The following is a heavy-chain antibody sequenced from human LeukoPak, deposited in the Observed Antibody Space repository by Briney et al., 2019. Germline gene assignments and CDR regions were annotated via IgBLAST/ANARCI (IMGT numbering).Heavy chain of an antibody. V-gene: IGHV3-21*01. D-gene: IGHD5-18*01. J-gene: IGHJ4*02. Sequence: GGSLRLSCAASGFTFSSYSMNWVRQAPGKGLEWVSSISSSSSYIYYADSVKGRFTISRDNAKNSLCLQMNSLRAEDTAVYYCARDISGFSYSYGTGLDYWGQGTLVTVSS. CDR1: GFTFSSYS. CDR2: ISSSSSYI. CDR3: ARDISGFSYSYGTGLDY.